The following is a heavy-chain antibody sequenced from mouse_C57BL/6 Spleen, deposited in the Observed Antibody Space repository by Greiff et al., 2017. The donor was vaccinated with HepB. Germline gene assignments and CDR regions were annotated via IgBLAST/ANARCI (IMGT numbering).Heavy chain of an antibody. CDR2: INPNNGGT. CDR3: ARQEVGRGFAD. D-gene: IGHD4-1*01. J-gene: IGHJ3*01. Sequence: EVQGVESGPELVKPGASVKIPCKASGYTFTDYNMDWVKQSHGKSLEWIGDINPNNGGTIYNQKFKGKATLTVDKSSSTAYMELRSLTSEDTAVYYCARQEVGRGFADWGQGTLVTVSA. V-gene: IGHV1-18*01. CDR1: GYTFTDYN.